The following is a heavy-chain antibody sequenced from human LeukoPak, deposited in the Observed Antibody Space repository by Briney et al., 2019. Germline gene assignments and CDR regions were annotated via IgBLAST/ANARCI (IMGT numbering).Heavy chain of an antibody. D-gene: IGHD1-1*01. CDR3: ATGFTTPDY. Sequence: ASVKVSCKASGYTFTSYGISWVRQAPGQGPEWKGWISAYSTYNGNTNYAQKFRGRVTMTEDTSTDTAYMDLSSLRSDDTAVYYCATGFTTPDYWGQGTLVTVSS. CDR1: GYTFTSYG. CDR2: ISAYSTYNGNT. J-gene: IGHJ4*02. V-gene: IGHV1-18*01.